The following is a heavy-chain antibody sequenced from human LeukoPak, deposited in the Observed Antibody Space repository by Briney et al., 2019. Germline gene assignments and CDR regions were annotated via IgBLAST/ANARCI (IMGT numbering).Heavy chain of an antibody. CDR3: ARDTSGSYTITYFDS. Sequence: PGGSLRLSCVASGFTFSRYSMNWVRQAPGKGLEWVSYIDNTSGYIYYADSVKGRFTISRDNARNSLYLQMNNLSAEDTAVSYCARDTSGSYTITYFDSWGQGALVTVSS. V-gene: IGHV3-21*01. J-gene: IGHJ4*02. CDR1: GFTFSRYS. CDR2: IDNTSGYI. D-gene: IGHD3-10*01.